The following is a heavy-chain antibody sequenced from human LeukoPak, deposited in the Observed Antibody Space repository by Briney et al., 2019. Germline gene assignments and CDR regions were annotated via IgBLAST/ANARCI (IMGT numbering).Heavy chain of an antibody. CDR3: AKGSYYDFWSGYFDY. D-gene: IGHD3-3*01. Sequence: GGSLRLSCAASGLTFSSYAMSWVRQAPGKGLEWVSAISGSGGSTYYADSVKGRFTISRDNSKNTLYLQVNSLRAEDTAVYYCAKGSYYDFWSGYFDYWGQGTLVTVSS. J-gene: IGHJ4*02. CDR1: GLTFSSYA. V-gene: IGHV3-23*01. CDR2: ISGSGGST.